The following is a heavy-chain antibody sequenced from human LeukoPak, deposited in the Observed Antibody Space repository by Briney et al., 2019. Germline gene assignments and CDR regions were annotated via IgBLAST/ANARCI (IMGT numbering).Heavy chain of an antibody. CDR2: IIGSGGST. V-gene: IGHV3-23*01. CDR1: GFTFSSYA. Sequence: GGCLRLSCAASGFTFSSYAMSWVRQAPGKGLEWVSSIIGSGGSTYYADSVKGRFTISRDNSKNTLYLQMNSLRAEDTAVYYCARGPPYYDFWSGPFDYWGQGTLVTVSS. CDR3: ARGPPYYDFWSGPFDY. J-gene: IGHJ4*02. D-gene: IGHD3-3*01.